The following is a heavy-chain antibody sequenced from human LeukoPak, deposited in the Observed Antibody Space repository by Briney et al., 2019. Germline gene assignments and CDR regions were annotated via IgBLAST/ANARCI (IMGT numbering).Heavy chain of an antibody. CDR3: ARGRRWQDY. CDR2: IKQDGSEK. CDR1: GFTFISDL. D-gene: IGHD4-23*01. V-gene: IGHV3-7*01. Sequence: GSLRLSWAAFGFTFISDLMSWVRPAPEKGQEWVGNIKQDGSEKYYVDSVKGRFTISRDNAKNSLYLQMNSLGAEDTAVYYCARGRRWQDYWGQGTLVTVSS. J-gene: IGHJ4*02.